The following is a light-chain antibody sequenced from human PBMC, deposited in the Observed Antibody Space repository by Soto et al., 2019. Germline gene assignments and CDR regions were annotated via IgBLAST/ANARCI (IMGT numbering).Light chain of an antibody. CDR3: RSYTTSAPYV. CDR2: EVT. J-gene: IGLJ1*01. Sequence: QSVLTQPPSVSGAPGQRVTISCTGSSSNIGAGYDVHWYQHHPGRAPKLIIYEVTIRPSGVSNRFSGSKSGNTASLTISGLQAEDEADYYCRSYTTSAPYVFGRGTKVTVL. V-gene: IGLV1-40*01. CDR1: SSNIGAGYD.